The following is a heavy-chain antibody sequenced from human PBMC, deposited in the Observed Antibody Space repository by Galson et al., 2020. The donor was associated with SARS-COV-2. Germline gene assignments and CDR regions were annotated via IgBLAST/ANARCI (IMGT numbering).Heavy chain of an antibody. CDR2: ISYDGSNK. V-gene: IGHV3-30*03. Sequence: VISYDGSNKYYADSVKGRFTISRDNSKNTLYLQMNSLRAEDTAVYYCARVAYCGGDCYPLDYWGQGTLVTVSS. CDR3: ARVAYCGGDCYPLDY. J-gene: IGHJ4*02. D-gene: IGHD2-21*01.